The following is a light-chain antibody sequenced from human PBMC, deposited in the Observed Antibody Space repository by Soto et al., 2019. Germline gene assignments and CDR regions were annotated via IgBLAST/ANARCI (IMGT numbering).Light chain of an antibody. J-gene: IGKJ3*01. CDR2: VTS. V-gene: IGKV3-20*01. CDR1: QSVSSKY. CDR3: LLYGSSPTFT. Sequence: EIVLTQSPGTLSLSPGERATLSCRASQSVSSKYLAWYQQKPGQSPRLLIYVTSRRATGIPDRFSGSGSGTDFTLTISRLEPEDFAVYYYLLYGSSPTFTFGPVTKVYI.